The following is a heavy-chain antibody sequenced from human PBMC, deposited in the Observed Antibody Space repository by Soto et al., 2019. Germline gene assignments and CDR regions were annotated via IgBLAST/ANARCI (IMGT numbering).Heavy chain of an antibody. CDR3: VRDLDGSGSYYTDY. CDR1: GYVFSGYG. D-gene: IGHD3-10*01. J-gene: IGHJ4*01. CDR2: ISPYNGNK. Sequence: ASVKVSCKASGYVFSGYGINWVRQVPGQGLEWMGWISPYNGNKNYAQKLQGRVTMTTDTSTSTAYMELRSMRSDDTAVYYCVRDLDGSGSYYTDYWG. V-gene: IGHV1-18*01.